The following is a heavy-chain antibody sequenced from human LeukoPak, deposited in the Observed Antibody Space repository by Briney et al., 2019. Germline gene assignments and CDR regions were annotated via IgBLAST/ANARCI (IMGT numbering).Heavy chain of an antibody. CDR2: ISGSGGST. CDR3: AKDLRETGTTYY. CDR1: GFNFSSYA. D-gene: IGHD1-7*01. V-gene: IGHV3-23*01. J-gene: IGHJ4*02. Sequence: GGSLRLSCAASGFNFSSYAMSWLRQAPGKGREGVSAISGSGGSTYYADSVKGRFTISRDNSKNTLYLQIKGLRAEDTAVYYCAKDLRETGTTYYWGQGTLVTVST.